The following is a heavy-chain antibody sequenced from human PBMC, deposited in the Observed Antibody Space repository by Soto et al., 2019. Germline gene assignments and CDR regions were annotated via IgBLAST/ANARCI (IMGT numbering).Heavy chain of an antibody. D-gene: IGHD3-22*01. V-gene: IGHV1-69*02. Sequence: QVKLVKSGAEVKKPGSSLKFSGKASGGTFSSLTISGGRQAPGQGLEWMGRIIPILGIANYAQKFQGRVTITADKSTSTAYMELSSLRSEDTAVYYCARVSSGYAFDIWGQGTMVTVSS. CDR1: GGTFSSLT. J-gene: IGHJ3*02. CDR3: ARVSSGYAFDI. CDR2: IIPILGIA.